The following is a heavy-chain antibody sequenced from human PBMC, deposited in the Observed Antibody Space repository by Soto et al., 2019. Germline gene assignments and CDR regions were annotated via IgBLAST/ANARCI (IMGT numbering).Heavy chain of an antibody. CDR3: ARAPIGSGWFVDY. CDR1: GASITTGNYY. V-gene: IGHV4-39*01. D-gene: IGHD6-19*01. J-gene: IGHJ4*02. CDR2: SSYTGNT. Sequence: SETLSLTCTVSGASITTGNYYWGWIRQPPGKGLQWIGSSSYTGNTYFNPSLRSRVTISVDTSKNQFSLRLTSVTAADTAVYYCARAPIGSGWFVDYWGQGTLVTVSS.